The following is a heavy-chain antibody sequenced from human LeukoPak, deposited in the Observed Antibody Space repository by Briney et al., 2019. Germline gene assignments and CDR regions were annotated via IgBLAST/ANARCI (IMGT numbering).Heavy chain of an antibody. Sequence: GGSLRLSCAASGFTVSSNYMSWVRQAPGKGLEWVSVIYSGGSTYYADSVKGRFTISRDNSKNTLYLQMNSLRAEDTAVYYCVGDSATIEGYYFDYWGQGTLVIVSS. CDR2: IYSGGST. V-gene: IGHV3-53*01. CDR3: VGDSATIEGYYFDY. D-gene: IGHD5-12*01. CDR1: GFTVSSNY. J-gene: IGHJ4*02.